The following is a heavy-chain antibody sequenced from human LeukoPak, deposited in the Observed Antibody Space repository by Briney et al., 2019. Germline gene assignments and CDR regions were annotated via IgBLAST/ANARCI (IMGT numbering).Heavy chain of an antibody. CDR2: ISGSGGSI. CDR1: GFSFSNYA. J-gene: IGHJ4*02. D-gene: IGHD6-13*01. V-gene: IGHV3-23*01. Sequence: PGGSLRLSCAASGFSFSNYAMSWVRQAPGKGLEWVAVISGSGGSIFYADCVKGRFTIYRDNSKKTLYLQMNSLRDEDTDLYYCAKDSVAAAGIDFDYWGQGTLVTVSS. CDR3: AKDSVAAAGIDFDY.